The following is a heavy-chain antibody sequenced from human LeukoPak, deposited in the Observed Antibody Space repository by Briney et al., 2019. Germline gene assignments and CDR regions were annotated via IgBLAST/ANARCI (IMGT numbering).Heavy chain of an antibody. CDR3: ARVGKGYSQYSFDY. V-gene: IGHV1-2*02. CDR1: GYTFTDYY. CDR2: ISPDSGVT. Sequence: GASVKVSCKASGYTFTDYYIHWVRQAPGQGLECMGWISPDSGVTNYAQKFQGRVTMTRDTSISTAYMELSRLTSDDTAVYYCARVGKGYSQYSFDYWGQGTLVTVSS. D-gene: IGHD4-23*01. J-gene: IGHJ4*02.